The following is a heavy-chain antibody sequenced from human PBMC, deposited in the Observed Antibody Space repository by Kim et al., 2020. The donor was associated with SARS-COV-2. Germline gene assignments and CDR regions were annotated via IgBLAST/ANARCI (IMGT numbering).Heavy chain of an antibody. CDR1: GYSFTSYW. Sequence: GESLKISCKGSGYSFTSYWISWVRQMPGKGLEWMGRIDPSDSYTNYSPSFQGHVTISADKSISTAYLQWSSLKASDTAMYYCARHSVCSGGSCYSIHNWFDPWGQGTLVTVSS. D-gene: IGHD2-15*01. CDR3: ARHSVCSGGSCYSIHNWFDP. CDR2: IDPSDSYT. V-gene: IGHV5-10-1*01. J-gene: IGHJ5*02.